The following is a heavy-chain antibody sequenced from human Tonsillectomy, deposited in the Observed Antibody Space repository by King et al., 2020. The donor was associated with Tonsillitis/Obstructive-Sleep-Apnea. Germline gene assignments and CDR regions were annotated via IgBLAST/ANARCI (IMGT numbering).Heavy chain of an antibody. J-gene: IGHJ6*02. D-gene: IGHD2-15*01. V-gene: IGHV3-74*01. CDR2: IKNDGSST. CDR1: GFTFSSYW. CDR3: ARGDRVAQGNYAMDV. Sequence: VQLVESGGGLVQPGGSLRLSCAASGFTFSSYWMHWVRQAPGKGLVWVSRIKNDGSSTSYADSVKGRFTISRDNAKNTLSLQMNSLRAEDTAVYYCARGDRVAQGNYAMDVWGQGTTVTVSS.